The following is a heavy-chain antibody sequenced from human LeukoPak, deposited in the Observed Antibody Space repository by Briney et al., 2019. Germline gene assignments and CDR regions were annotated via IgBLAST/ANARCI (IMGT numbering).Heavy chain of an antibody. Sequence: PGGSLRLSCAASGFTFSGSAMHWVRQAPGKGLEWVGRIKSKTDGGTTDYVAPVKGRFTISRDDSKNTLYLQMNSLKTEDTAVYYRASGRHLWGQGTLVTVSS. CDR3: ASGRHL. V-gene: IGHV3-15*05. CDR1: GFTFSGSA. J-gene: IGHJ5*02. CDR2: IKSKTDGGTT.